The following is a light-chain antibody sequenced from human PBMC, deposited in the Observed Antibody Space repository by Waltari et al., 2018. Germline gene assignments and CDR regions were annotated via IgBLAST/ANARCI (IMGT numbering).Light chain of an antibody. CDR3: CSQSTNNGVI. Sequence: QSALTQPASVSGSPGQSITIPCSGTSSDVGGYDSVSWYEEHPGQAPKVIIYDVNHRPSGVSDRFSGSKSGNTASLTISGLQAEDEATFYCCSQSTNNGVIFGGGTKVTVL. CDR2: DVN. J-gene: IGLJ2*01. V-gene: IGLV2-14*01. CDR1: SSDVGGYDS.